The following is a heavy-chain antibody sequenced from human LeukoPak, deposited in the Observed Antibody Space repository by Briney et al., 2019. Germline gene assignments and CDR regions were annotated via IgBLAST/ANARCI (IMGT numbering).Heavy chain of an antibody. J-gene: IGHJ4*02. CDR2: ISSSSSYI. V-gene: IGHV3-21*01. CDR3: ARGSRREGFGY. D-gene: IGHD6-13*01. Sequence: GGSLRLSCAASGFTFSSYSMNWVRQAPGKGLEWVSSISSSSSYIYYADSVKGRFTISRDNAKNSLYLQMNSLRAEDTAVYYCARGSRREGFGYWGQGTLVTVSS. CDR1: GFTFSSYS.